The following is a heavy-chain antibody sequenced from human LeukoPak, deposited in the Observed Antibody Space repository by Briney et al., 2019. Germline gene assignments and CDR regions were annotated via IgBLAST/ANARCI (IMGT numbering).Heavy chain of an antibody. CDR2: ISGSGDNT. D-gene: IGHD6-13*01. V-gene: IGHV3-23*01. Sequence: GGSLRLSCAASGFTFSGFAMSWVRRTPGKGLEWVSGISGSGDNTLYADSVKGRFTISRDNSKNTLYLEMNSLRAEDTALYYCARESAAALVYYYYYMDVWGKGTTVTVSS. CDR1: GFTFSGFA. J-gene: IGHJ6*03. CDR3: ARESAAALVYYYYYMDV.